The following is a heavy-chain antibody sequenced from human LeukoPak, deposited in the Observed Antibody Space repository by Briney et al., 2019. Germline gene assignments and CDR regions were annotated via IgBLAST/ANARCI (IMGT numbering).Heavy chain of an antibody. CDR2: MNPNSGNT. CDR1: GYTFTSYD. J-gene: IGHJ4*02. CDR3: ARAGVSGGKRGGDY. V-gene: IGHV1-8*01. Sequence: ASVKVSCKASGYTFTSYDINWVRQATGQGLEWMGWMNPNSGNTGYAQKFQGRVTMSRNTAISTAYMELSSLRSEDTAVYYCARAGVSGGKRGGDYWGQGTLVTVSS. D-gene: IGHD6-19*01.